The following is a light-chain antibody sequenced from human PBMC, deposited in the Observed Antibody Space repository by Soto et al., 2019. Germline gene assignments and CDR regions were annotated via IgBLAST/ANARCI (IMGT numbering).Light chain of an antibody. V-gene: IGLV2-8*01. CDR2: KVN. J-gene: IGLJ1*01. Sequence: QSALTQPPSAPGSPGQSVTISCTGTSSDVGGFNYVSWFQQHPGKAPKLLIYKVNKRPSGVPDRFSGSKSGTTASLTVSGLQADDEADYYCISFAGTNTLVFGTGTKLTVL. CDR1: SSDVGGFNY. CDR3: ISFAGTNTLV.